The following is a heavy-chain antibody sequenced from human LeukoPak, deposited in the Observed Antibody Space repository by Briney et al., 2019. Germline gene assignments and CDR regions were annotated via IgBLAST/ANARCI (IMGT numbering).Heavy chain of an antibody. CDR3: ARHAYCGGDCFGGAFEI. CDR2: FYAAGSI. V-gene: IGHV4-4*07. D-gene: IGHD2-21*02. J-gene: IGHJ3*02. Sequence: SETLSLTCSVSGGSISSYYWSWIRQPAGKGLEWIGRFYAAGSINYNPSLKSRVTMSVDTSKNQFSLKLSSVTAADTAVYYCARHAYCGGDCFGGAFEIWGQGTMVTVSS. CDR1: GGSISSYY.